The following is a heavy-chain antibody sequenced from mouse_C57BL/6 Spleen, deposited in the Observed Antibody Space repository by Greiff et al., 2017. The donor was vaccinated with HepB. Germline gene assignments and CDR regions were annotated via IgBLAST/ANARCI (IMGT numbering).Heavy chain of an antibody. Sequence: QVQLKQPGAELVMPGASVKLSCKASGYTFTSYWMHWVKQRPGEGLEWIGEIDPSDSYTNYNQKFKGKSTLTVDKSSSTAYMQLSSLTSEDSAVYYCALYGNYAMDYWGQGTSVTVSS. J-gene: IGHJ4*01. CDR1: GYTFTSYW. V-gene: IGHV1-69*01. CDR3: ALYGNYAMDY. D-gene: IGHD2-1*01. CDR2: IDPSDSYT.